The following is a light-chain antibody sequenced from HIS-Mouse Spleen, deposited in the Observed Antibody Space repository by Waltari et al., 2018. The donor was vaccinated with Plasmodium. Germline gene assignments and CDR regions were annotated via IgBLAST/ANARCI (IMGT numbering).Light chain of an antibody. CDR3: CSYAGSYTLV. V-gene: IGLV2-11*01. J-gene: IGLJ2*01. Sequence: QSALTQPRSVSGSPGQSVTISCTGTSSGVGGYTYLSWYQPPQVQAPKLMIYDVSQRPSGVPDRFSGSKSGNTASLTISGLQAEDEADYYCCSYAGSYTLVFGGGTKLTVL. CDR1: SSGVGGYTY. CDR2: DVS.